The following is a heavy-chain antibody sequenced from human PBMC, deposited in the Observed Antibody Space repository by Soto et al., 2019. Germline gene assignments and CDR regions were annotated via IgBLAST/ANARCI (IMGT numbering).Heavy chain of an antibody. CDR1: GFTLSSYA. CDR3: AKENGYSSSWFEFDY. CDR2: ISGSGGST. D-gene: IGHD6-13*01. J-gene: IGHJ4*02. V-gene: IGHV3-23*01. Sequence: GGSLRLSCAASGFTLSSYAMSWVRQAPGKGLEWVSVISGSGGSTYYADSVKGRFTISRDNSKNTLYLQMNSLRAEDTAVYYCAKENGYSSSWFEFDYWGQGTLVTVSS.